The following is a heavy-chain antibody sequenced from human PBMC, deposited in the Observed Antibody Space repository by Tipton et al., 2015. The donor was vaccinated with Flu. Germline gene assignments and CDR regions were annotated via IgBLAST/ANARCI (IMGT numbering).Heavy chain of an antibody. CDR2: INQDGSEK. J-gene: IGHJ6*02. V-gene: IGHV3-7*01. CDR1: EITFSSYW. Sequence: SLRLSCAASEITFSSYWMSWVRQAPGKGLEWVANINQDGSEKYYVGSVKGRFTISGDNAKNSLFLHMRSLRADDPDVYYCARTYCSTTRCYPRNYYHFHGMDVWGQGTTVTVSS. CDR3: ARTYCSTTRCYPRNYYHFHGMDV. D-gene: IGHD2-2*01.